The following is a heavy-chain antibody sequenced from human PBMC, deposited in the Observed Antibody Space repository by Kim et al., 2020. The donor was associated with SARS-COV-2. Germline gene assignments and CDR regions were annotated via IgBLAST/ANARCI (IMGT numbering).Heavy chain of an antibody. CDR2: IIPIFGTA. CDR3: ARDSDSNPIVATTDYYYYGMDV. CDR1: GGTFSSYA. D-gene: IGHD5-12*01. Sequence: SVKVSCKASGGTFSSYAISWVRQAPGQGLEWMGGIIPIFGTANYAQKFQGRVTITADESTSTAYMELSSLRSEDTAVYYCARDSDSNPIVATTDYYYYGMDVWGQGTTVTVSS. V-gene: IGHV1-69*13. J-gene: IGHJ6*02.